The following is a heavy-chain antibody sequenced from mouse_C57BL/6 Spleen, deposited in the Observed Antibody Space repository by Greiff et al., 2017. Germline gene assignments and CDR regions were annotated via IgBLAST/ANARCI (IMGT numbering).Heavy chain of an antibody. Sequence: VQLQQSGPELVKPGASVKMSCKASGYTFTDYNMHWVKQSHGKSLEWIGYINPNNGGTSYNQKFKGKATLTVNKSSSTAYMELRSLTSEDSAVYYCARDYGSSFYYAMDYWGQGTSVTVSS. D-gene: IGHD1-1*01. CDR2: INPNNGGT. CDR1: GYTFTDYN. CDR3: ARDYGSSFYYAMDY. V-gene: IGHV1-22*01. J-gene: IGHJ4*01.